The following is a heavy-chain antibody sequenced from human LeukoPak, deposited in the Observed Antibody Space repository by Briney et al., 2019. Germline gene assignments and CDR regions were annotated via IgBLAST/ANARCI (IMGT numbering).Heavy chain of an antibody. Sequence: SETLSLTCTVSGGSISSGGYYWSWIRQHPGKGLEWIGYIYNSEGTYYNPSLESRVTISADTSKNHFSLRLSSVTAADTAVYYCATSRHSGSYYVLDFWGQGTLVTVSS. D-gene: IGHD1-26*01. CDR2: IYNSEGT. CDR3: ATSRHSGSYYVLDF. J-gene: IGHJ4*02. CDR1: GGSISSGGYY. V-gene: IGHV4-31*03.